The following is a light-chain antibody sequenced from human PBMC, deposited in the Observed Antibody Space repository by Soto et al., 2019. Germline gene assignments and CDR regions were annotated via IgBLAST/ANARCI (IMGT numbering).Light chain of an antibody. CDR1: QSVRSS. J-gene: IGKJ1*01. Sequence: EIVMTQSPGTLSVSPGERATLFCRASQSVRSSLAWYQQKPGQAPRLFIYDASTRATGIPARFGGSGSGTEFTLTICSLQSEDFAVYYCQQYNSWPETFGQGTKVDIK. V-gene: IGKV3-15*01. CDR2: DAS. CDR3: QQYNSWPET.